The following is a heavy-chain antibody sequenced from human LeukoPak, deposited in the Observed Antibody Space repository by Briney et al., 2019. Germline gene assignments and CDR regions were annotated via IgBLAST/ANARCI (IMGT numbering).Heavy chain of an antibody. CDR1: GGSISSGGYY. J-gene: IGHJ4*02. CDR3: ARLKSRYCSGGSCYYFDY. CDR2: IYHSGST. Sequence: SQTLSLTCTVSGGSISSGGYYWSWIRQPPGKGLEWIGYIYHSGSTYYNPSLKSRVTISVDRSKNQFSLKLSSVTAADTAVYYCARLKSRYCSGGSCYYFDYWGQGTLVTVSS. D-gene: IGHD2-15*01. V-gene: IGHV4-30-2*01.